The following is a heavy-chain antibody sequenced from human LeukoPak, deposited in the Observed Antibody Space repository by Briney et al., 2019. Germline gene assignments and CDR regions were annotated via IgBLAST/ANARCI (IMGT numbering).Heavy chain of an antibody. V-gene: IGHV1-8*01. Sequence: SVNVSFLASGDTYTSYDINWVRQATGQGVEWMGWINPNSGNAGYAQKFQGRVTMTRNTTISTAYMELSNLRSEDTAVYYCARVERPYYYGMDVWGQGTTVTVSS. J-gene: IGHJ6*02. CDR3: ARVERPYYYGMDV. CDR1: GDTYTSYD. CDR2: INPNSGNA.